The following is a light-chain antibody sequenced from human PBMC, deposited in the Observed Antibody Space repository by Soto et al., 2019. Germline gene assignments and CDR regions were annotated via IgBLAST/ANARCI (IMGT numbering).Light chain of an antibody. CDR3: AAWDDTLNGQV. V-gene: IGLV2-11*01. Sequence: QSALTQPRSVSGSPGQSVTISCTGTSSDVGGYDYVSWFQHHPGKVPKLMIYDVTKRPSGVPDRFSGSKSGTSVSLAISGLRSEDEATYYCAAWDDTLNGQVFGGGTQLTVL. CDR2: DVT. CDR1: SSDVGGYDY. J-gene: IGLJ7*01.